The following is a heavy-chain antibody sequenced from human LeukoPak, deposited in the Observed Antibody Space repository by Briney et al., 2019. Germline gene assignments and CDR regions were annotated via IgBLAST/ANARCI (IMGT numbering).Heavy chain of an antibody. CDR2: SRNKANSYTT. J-gene: IGHJ3*02. Sequence: GGYLRLSCAASGFTFSDHYMDWVRQAPGKGLEWIGRSRNKANSYTTEYAASVKGRFTISRDNSKNLLYLQMNSLKTEDTAVYYCARDVSNDAFDMWGQGTMVTVSS. V-gene: IGHV3-72*01. D-gene: IGHD5/OR15-5a*01. CDR3: ARDVSNDAFDM. CDR1: GFTFSDHY.